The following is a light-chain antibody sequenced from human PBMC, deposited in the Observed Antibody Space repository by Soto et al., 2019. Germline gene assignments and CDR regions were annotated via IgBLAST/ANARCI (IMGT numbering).Light chain of an antibody. J-gene: IGKJ4*01. CDR3: QQYVSSPIT. Sequence: EIVLTQSPGTLSLSPGERATLSCRASQSISSSYLAWYQQKPGQAPRLLIYGASSRATGIPVRFSGSGSGTDFTLTISRLEPEDFAVYYCQQYVSSPITFGGGTKVEIK. V-gene: IGKV3-20*01. CDR2: GAS. CDR1: QSISSSY.